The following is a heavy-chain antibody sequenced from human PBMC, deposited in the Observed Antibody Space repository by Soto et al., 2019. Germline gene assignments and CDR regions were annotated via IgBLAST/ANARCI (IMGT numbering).Heavy chain of an antibody. CDR2: IYYTGST. V-gene: IGHV4-30-4*01. CDR1: GGSISSGDYY. J-gene: IGHJ4*02. D-gene: IGHD2-2*01. CDR3: ARYQEGPFDY. Sequence: PSETLSLTCTVSGGSISSGDYYWSWIRQPPGKGLEWIGYIYYTGSTYYNPSLKSRLTISVDTSKNQFSLKLTSVTAADTAVYFCARYQEGPFDYWPQGTLVTVSS.